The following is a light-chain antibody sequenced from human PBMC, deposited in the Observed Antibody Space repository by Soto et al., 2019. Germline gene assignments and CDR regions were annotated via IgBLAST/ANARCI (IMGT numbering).Light chain of an antibody. CDR3: QQHNNWPRT. Sequence: GRGAVTCRASQDIAIYLAWYQQKPGEAPKLLIYAASTLYGGVPSRFSGSGSGTEFTLTISSLQSEDFAVYYCQQHNNWPRTFGQGTKVDIK. V-gene: IGKV1-9*01. J-gene: IGKJ1*01. CDR2: AAS. CDR1: QDIAIY.